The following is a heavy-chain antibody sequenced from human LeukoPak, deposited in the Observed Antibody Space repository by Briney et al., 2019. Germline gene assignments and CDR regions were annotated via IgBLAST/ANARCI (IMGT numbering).Heavy chain of an antibody. CDR1: GFTFSSYS. CDR3: ARVTGYVIEDYFDY. D-gene: IGHD3-22*01. Sequence: GSLRLSCAASGFTFSSYSMNWVRQAPGKGLEWIGYIYYSGSTNYNPSLESRVTISVDTSKNQFSLKLRSVTAADTAVYYCARVTGYVIEDYFDYWGQGTLVTVSS. J-gene: IGHJ4*02. CDR2: IYYSGST. V-gene: IGHV4-59*01.